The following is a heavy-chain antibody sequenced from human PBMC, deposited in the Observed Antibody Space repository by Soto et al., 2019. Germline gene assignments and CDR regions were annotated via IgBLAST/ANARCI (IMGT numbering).Heavy chain of an antibody. Sequence: DVQLLESGGGLVQPGGYLRLYCAASGFSFSSYAMVWVRQAPGKGLEWVAVISARGGSSYFADSVKGRFTLSRDNSKNVLSLEMNSLRAEDTAIYFCAKGSIEYSASVDNWGQGTLVVVSS. D-gene: IGHD5-12*01. CDR1: GFSFSSYA. J-gene: IGHJ4*02. CDR3: AKGSIEYSASVDN. CDR2: ISARGGSS. V-gene: IGHV3-23*01.